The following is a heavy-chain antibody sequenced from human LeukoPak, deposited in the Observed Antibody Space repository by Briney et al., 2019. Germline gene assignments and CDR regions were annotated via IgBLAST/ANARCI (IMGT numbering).Heavy chain of an antibody. D-gene: IGHD1-26*01. CDR1: GFTFSDYY. CDR2: IYSGGAT. V-gene: IGHV3-53*01. CDR3: ARDLGGNYRGYFDY. Sequence: PGGSLRLSCAASGFTFSDYYMSWVRQAPGKGLEWVSVIYSGGATYYADSVKGRFTISRDNSKNTLYLQMNSLRAEDTAVYYCARDLGGNYRGYFDYWGQGTLVTVSS. J-gene: IGHJ4*02.